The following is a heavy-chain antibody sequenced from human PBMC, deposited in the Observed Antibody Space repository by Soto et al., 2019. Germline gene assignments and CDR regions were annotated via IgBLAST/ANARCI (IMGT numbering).Heavy chain of an antibody. V-gene: IGHV3-48*03. D-gene: IGHD3-3*01. CDR2: ISSDGSTI. CDR3: ARDLGGSNEW. CDR1: GFTFSSYE. J-gene: IGHJ4*02. Sequence: EVQLVESGGGLIQPGGSLRLSCAASGFTFSSYEMNWVRQAPGKGLEWVSYISSDGSTIYYADSVKGRFTISRDNAKNSLYLQMNSLRAEDTGVYYCARDLGGSNEWWGQGTLVTVSS.